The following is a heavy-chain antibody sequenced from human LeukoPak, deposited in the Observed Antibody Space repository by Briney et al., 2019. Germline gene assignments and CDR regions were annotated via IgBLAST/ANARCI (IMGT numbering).Heavy chain of an antibody. J-gene: IGHJ4*02. Sequence: SETLSLTCAVYGGSFSGYYWSWIRQPPGKGLEWIGEINHSGSTNHNPSLKSRVTISVDTSKNQFSLKLSSVTAADTAVYYCARRSFDYWGQGTLVTVSS. CDR1: GGSFSGYY. V-gene: IGHV4-34*01. CDR3: ARRSFDY. CDR2: INHSGST.